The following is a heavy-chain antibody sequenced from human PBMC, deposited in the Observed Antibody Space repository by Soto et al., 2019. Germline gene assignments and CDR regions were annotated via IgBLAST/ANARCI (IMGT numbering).Heavy chain of an antibody. V-gene: IGHV3-30*18. D-gene: IGHD4-17*01. J-gene: IGHJ6*02. CDR1: GFTFSTYG. CDR2: ISSDGTNI. CDR3: AKDLQSYGDYDYYCYGMDV. Sequence: QVQLVESGGGEVQPGRSLTISCAASGFTFSTYGMHWVRQTPGKGLEWVAVISSDGTNIFYSDSVKGRFTISRDNFKNTLTLQMNSLRADDTAVYSCAKDLQSYGDYDYYCYGMDVWGLGTRVTVSS.